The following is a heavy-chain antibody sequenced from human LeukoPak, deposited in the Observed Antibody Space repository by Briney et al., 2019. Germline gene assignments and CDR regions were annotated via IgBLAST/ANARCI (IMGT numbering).Heavy chain of an antibody. CDR2: ISYDGSNK. V-gene: IGHV3-30*04. J-gene: IGHJ4*02. CDR3: ARGLTVPKYDFWSGSDY. Sequence: GGSLRLSCAASGFTFSSYAMHWVRQAPGKGLKWVAVISYDGSNKYNADSVKGRFTISRDNSKNTLYLQMNSLRPEDTAVYYCARGLTVPKYDFWSGSDYWGQGTLVTVSS. D-gene: IGHD3-3*01. CDR1: GFTFSSYA.